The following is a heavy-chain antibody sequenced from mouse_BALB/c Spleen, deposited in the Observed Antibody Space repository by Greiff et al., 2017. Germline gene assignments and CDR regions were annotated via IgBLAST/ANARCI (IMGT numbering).Heavy chain of an antibody. J-gene: IGHJ4*01. CDR3: DIYGNYAMDY. V-gene: IGHV2-9*02. D-gene: IGHD2-1*01. Sequence: VKVEESGPGLVAPSQSLSITCTVSGFSLTSYGVHWVRQPPGKGLEWLGVIWAGGSTNYNSALMSRLSISKDNSKSQVFLKMNSLQTDDTAMYYCDIYGNYAMDYWGQGTSVTVSS. CDR1: GFSLTSYG. CDR2: IWAGGST.